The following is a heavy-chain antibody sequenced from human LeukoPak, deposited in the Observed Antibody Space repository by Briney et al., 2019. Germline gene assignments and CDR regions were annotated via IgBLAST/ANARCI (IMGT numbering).Heavy chain of an antibody. CDR3: ARGHRYCSSTSCLLGRDY. Sequence: SETLSLTCAVYGWSFSGYYWSWIRQPPGKGLEWIGEINHSGSTNYYPSLKSRVTISVDTSKNQFSLKLSSVTAADTAVYYCARGHRYCSSTSCLLGRDYWGQGTLVTVSS. CDR1: GWSFSGYY. J-gene: IGHJ4*02. CDR2: INHSGST. D-gene: IGHD2-2*01. V-gene: IGHV4-34*01.